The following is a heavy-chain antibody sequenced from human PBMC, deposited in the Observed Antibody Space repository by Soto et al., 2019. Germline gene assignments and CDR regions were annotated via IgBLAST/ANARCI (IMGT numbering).Heavy chain of an antibody. CDR2: ISWNSGSI. CDR3: AKVPSPVVAATFFDY. D-gene: IGHD2-15*01. V-gene: IGHV3-9*01. Sequence: GGSLRLSCAASGFTFDDYAMHWVRQAPGKGLEWVSGISWNSGSIGYADSVKGRFTISRDNAKNSLYLQMNSLRAEDTALYYCAKVPSPVVAATFFDYWGQGTLVTVSS. CDR1: GFTFDDYA. J-gene: IGHJ4*02.